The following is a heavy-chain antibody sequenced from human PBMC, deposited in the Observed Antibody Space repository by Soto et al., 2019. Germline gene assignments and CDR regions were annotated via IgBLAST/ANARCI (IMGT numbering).Heavy chain of an antibody. Sequence: QVQLVQSGAEVKKPGSSVKVSCKASGGTFSSYAISWVRQAPGQGLEWMGGIIPIFGTANYAQKFQGRVTITADESTSTAYMELSSLRSEDTAVYYCARSIRGTILGVVIRAFEDYYGMDVWGQGTTVTVSS. V-gene: IGHV1-69*01. CDR3: ARSIRGTILGVVIRAFEDYYGMDV. CDR2: IIPIFGTA. D-gene: IGHD3-3*01. CDR1: GGTFSSYA. J-gene: IGHJ6*02.